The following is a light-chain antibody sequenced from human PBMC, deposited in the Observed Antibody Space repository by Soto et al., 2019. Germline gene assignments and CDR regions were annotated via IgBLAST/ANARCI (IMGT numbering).Light chain of an antibody. V-gene: IGKV1-9*01. Sequence: IQLTQSPSFLSASVGDRVTITCRASQRASSYLNWYQQKPGKTPKLLISGVSTLESGVSSRFSGSGSTTDFTLTISSLQPEDFATYYCLQIHTFPRTFGQGTKVEIK. CDR2: GVS. J-gene: IGKJ2*01. CDR1: QRASSY. CDR3: LQIHTFPRT.